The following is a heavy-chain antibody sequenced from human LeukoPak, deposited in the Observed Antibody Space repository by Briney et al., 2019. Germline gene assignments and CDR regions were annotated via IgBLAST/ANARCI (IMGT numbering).Heavy chain of an antibody. D-gene: IGHD3-22*01. Sequence: GGSLRLSCAASGFTFSSYAMHWVRQAPGKGLEWVAVISYDGSNKYYADSVKGRFTISRDNSKNTLYLQMNSLGAEDTAVYYCAREWAMIVVVITSHSSYYGMDVWGQGTTVTVSS. CDR2: ISYDGSNK. J-gene: IGHJ6*02. CDR1: GFTFSSYA. CDR3: AREWAMIVVVITSHSSYYGMDV. V-gene: IGHV3-30-3*01.